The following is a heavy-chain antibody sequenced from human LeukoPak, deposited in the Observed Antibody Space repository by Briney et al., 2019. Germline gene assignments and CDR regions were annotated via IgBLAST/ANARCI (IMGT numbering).Heavy chain of an antibody. CDR3: ALRGKYYFDY. V-gene: IGHV3-23*01. Sequence: GGSLRLSCAASGFTFRRYDMSWVRQAPGKGLEWVSAISGNGDSTYYVDSVKGRFTISRDNSKNTLYLQMNSLRADDTAVYYCALRGKYYFDYWGQGTLVTVSS. CDR1: GFTFRRYD. D-gene: IGHD3-16*01. CDR2: ISGNGDST. J-gene: IGHJ4*02.